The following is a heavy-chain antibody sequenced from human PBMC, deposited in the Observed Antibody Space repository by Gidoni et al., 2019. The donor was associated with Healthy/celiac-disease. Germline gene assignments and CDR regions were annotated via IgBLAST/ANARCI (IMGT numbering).Heavy chain of an antibody. V-gene: IGHV4-38-2*02. CDR2: IYHSGST. CDR3: ANTTPYYYDSSGYLDDY. Sequence: QVQLQESGPGLVKPSETLSLTCTVSGYSISIGYYWGWIRQPPGKGLEWIGSIYHSGSTYYNPSLKSRVTISVDTSKNQFSLKLSSVTAADTAVYYCANTTPYYYDSSGYLDDYWGQGTLVTVSS. D-gene: IGHD3-22*01. J-gene: IGHJ4*02. CDR1: GYSISIGYY.